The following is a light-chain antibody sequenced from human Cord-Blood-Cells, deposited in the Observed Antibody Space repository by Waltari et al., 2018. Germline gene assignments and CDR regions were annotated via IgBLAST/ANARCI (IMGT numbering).Light chain of an antibody. J-gene: IGLJ3*02. Sequence: QPVLTQSSSASASLGSSVKLTCTLSSGPSSYIIAWHQQQPGKAPRYLMKLEGSGSYNKGSGVPDRFSCSSSGADRYLTISNLQSEDESDYYCETWDSNTRVFGGGTKLTVL. CDR1: SGPSSYI. CDR2: LEGSGSY. CDR3: ETWDSNTRV. V-gene: IGLV4-60*03.